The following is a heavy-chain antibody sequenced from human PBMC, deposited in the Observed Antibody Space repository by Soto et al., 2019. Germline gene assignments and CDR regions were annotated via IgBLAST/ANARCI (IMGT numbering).Heavy chain of an antibody. Sequence: QVQLVQSGPEVRKPGASVKLSCKASGYTFTAYYIHWVRLAPGQGLDWLGLIKPSAGRMTYAQTFHARVTIARDPSTSTTYMDLSSLKSQPTAVYYCARGVVSRSSLGLVNSFYAMDVWGHGTTVTVSS. J-gene: IGHJ6*02. V-gene: IGHV1-46*03. D-gene: IGHD6-6*01. CDR1: GYTFTAYY. CDR3: ARGVVSRSSLGLVNSFYAMDV. CDR2: IKPSAGRM.